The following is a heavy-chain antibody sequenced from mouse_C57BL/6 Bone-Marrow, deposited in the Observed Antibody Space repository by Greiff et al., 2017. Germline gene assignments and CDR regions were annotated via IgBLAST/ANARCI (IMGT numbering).Heavy chain of an antibody. CDR3: ARDDYWFAY. CDR1: GFTFSDYG. V-gene: IGHV5-15*01. J-gene: IGHJ3*01. Sequence: EVMLVESGGGLVQPGGSLKLSCAASGFTFSDYGMAWVRQAPRKGPEWVAFISNLAYSIYYADTVTGRFTISRENAKNTLYLEMSSLRSEDTAMYYCARDDYWFAYWGQGTLVTVSA. D-gene: IGHD2-4*01. CDR2: ISNLAYSI.